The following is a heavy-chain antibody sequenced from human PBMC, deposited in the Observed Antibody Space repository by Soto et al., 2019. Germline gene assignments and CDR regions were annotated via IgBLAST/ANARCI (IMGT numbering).Heavy chain of an antibody. CDR2: VYHTGST. CDR3: VRHFYGDYVS. J-gene: IGHJ5*02. D-gene: IGHD3-10*02. CDR1: GASINGYY. V-gene: IGHV4-59*08. Sequence: SETLSLTCIVSGASINGYYWSWIRQPPGQGLEWIGYVYHTGSTNYNPSLKGRVTISVDTSKNQFSLRLTSVTAADTAVYFCVRHFYGDYVSWGQGTLVTVSS.